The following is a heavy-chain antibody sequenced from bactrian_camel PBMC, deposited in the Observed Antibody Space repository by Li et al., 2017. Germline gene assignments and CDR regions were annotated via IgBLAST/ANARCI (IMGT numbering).Heavy chain of an antibody. Sequence: VQLVESGGRLVQPGGSLRLSCVASQFSFSSYDMAWVRQAPGKGLEWVSSINADASSTYFADSVKGRFAISRDNAKNTVYLQMNSLKTEDTAVYYCARGPENLWEYGYWGQGTQVTVS. V-gene: IGHV3S40*01. CDR2: INADASST. CDR3: ARGPENLWEYGY. CDR1: QFSFSSYD. J-gene: IGHJ4*01.